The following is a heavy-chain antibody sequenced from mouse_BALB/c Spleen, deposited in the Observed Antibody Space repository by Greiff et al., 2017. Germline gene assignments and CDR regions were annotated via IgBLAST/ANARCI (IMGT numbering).Heavy chain of an antibody. CDR1: GFTFSDFY. D-gene: IGHD3-1*01. CDR2: SRNKANDYTT. V-gene: IGHV7-1*02. J-gene: IGHJ2*01. CDR3: ARDASGAFFDY. Sequence: EVMLVESGGGLVQPGGSLRLSCATSGFTFSDFYMEWVRQPPGKRLEWLAASRNKANDYTTEYSASVKGRFIVSRDTSQSILYLQMNALRAEDTAIYYCARDASGAFFDYWGQGTTLTVSS.